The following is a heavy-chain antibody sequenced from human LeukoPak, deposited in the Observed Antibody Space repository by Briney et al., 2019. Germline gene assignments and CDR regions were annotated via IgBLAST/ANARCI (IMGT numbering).Heavy chain of an antibody. D-gene: IGHD3-22*01. CDR1: GFTLSSYS. Sequence: VGSLRLSCAASGFTLSSYSMNWVRQAPGEGLEWVSSIRSSSSYIYYADSVKCRFTICRDNAKNSLYLQMNSLRAEYTAVYYCERAHLLYYDSSGYCLDWGQGTLVTVSS. J-gene: IGHJ4*02. V-gene: IGHV3-21*01. CDR2: IRSSSSYI. CDR3: ERAHLLYYDSSGYCLD.